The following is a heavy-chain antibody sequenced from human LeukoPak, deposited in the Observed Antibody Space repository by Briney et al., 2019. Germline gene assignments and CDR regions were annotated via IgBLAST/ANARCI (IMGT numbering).Heavy chain of an antibody. CDR2: IYPGDSDT. Sequence: GESLKISCQGSGYRFTNYWIGWVRQMPGKGLEWMGIIYPGDSDTRYSPSFQGQVTISVDKSISTAYLQWSSLKASDTAMYYCARRGVYGSYYFDYWGQGTLVTVSP. CDR3: ARRGVYGSYYFDY. D-gene: IGHD6-13*01. CDR1: GYRFTNYW. V-gene: IGHV5-51*01. J-gene: IGHJ4*02.